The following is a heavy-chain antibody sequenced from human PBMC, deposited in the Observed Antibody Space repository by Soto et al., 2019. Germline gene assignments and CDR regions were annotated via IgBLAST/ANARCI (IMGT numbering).Heavy chain of an antibody. J-gene: IGHJ4*02. D-gene: IGHD1-26*01. V-gene: IGHV1-69*12. CDR2: ISPIFGTT. CDR1: GGTFSSYA. CDR3: ARALEVGPTDADGFDY. Sequence: QVQLVQSGTEVRKPGSSVKVSCQASGGTFSSYAITWVRQAPGQGLEWMGGISPIFGTTNYAQKFQGRVTITADESTNTAYMELNSLRSEDTAVYYCARALEVGPTDADGFDYWGQGTLVTVSS.